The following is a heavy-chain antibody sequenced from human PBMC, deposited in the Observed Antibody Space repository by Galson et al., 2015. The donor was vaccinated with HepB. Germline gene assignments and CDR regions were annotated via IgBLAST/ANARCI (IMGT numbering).Heavy chain of an antibody. D-gene: IGHD1-1*01. CDR1: GFTFSRVG. CDR3: VQGTTDTAN. V-gene: IGHV3-23*01. CDR2: ISVSGDSR. J-gene: IGHJ4*02. Sequence: LRLSCAASGFTFSRVGMTWVRQAPGKGLECVSAISVSGDSRDYADSVKGRFTISRDNSKNMLYLQMNDLRVEDTAVYYCVQGTTDTANWGQGTLVTVSS.